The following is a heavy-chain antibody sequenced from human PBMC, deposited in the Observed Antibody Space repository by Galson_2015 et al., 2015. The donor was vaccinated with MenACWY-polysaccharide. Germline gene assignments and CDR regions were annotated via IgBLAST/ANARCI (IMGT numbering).Heavy chain of an antibody. V-gene: IGHV3-30*18. CDR1: GFSFSGFG. CDR2: ISYDGSNT. D-gene: IGHD3-10*01. CDR3: AKDRPLRGLTKYYYGMDV. Sequence: SLRLSCAASGFSFSGFGFSDYAMHWVRQTPGKGLEWLAVISYDGSNTYDADPVKGRFTIARDDSKNTVFLHMHSLRGEDTAVYYCAKDRPLRGLTKYYYGMDVWGQGTTVIVSS. J-gene: IGHJ6*02.